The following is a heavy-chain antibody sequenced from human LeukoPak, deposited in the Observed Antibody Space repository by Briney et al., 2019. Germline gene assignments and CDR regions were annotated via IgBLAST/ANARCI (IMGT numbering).Heavy chain of an antibody. V-gene: IGHV3-48*02. CDR1: GFTFNSYG. D-gene: IGHD1/OR15-1a*01. CDR2: ISGSSSTI. J-gene: IGHJ4*02. CDR3: ARDSFLTGTFDH. Sequence: PGGSLRLSCAASGFTFNSYGMNWVRHAPGKGLEWVSYISGSSSTIYYADSVKGRFTISRDNAKNSLYLQMNSLRDEDTAVYYCARDSFLTGTFDHWGQGTLVTVSS.